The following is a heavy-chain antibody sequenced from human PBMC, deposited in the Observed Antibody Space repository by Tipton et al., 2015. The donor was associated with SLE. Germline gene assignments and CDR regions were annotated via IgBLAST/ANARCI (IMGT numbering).Heavy chain of an antibody. J-gene: IGHJ4*02. D-gene: IGHD3-10*01. CDR1: GGSLSSYY. Sequence: TLSLTCTVSGGSLSSYYWSWIRQSPGKGLEWIGYIHTSGSTNYNPSLKSPVTMSVDTSNNQFSLTLYSVTAADTAMYYCARHSPLSGSGCYYRHFDYWGQGTLVTVSS. CDR3: ARHSPLSGSGCYYRHFDY. V-gene: IGHV4-4*09. CDR2: IHTSGST.